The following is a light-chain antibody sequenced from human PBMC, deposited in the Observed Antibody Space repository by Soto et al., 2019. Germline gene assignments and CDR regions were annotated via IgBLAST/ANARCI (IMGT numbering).Light chain of an antibody. Sequence: IQLTQSPSSLSASVGDRDTITCRASQGISSYLAWYQQKPGKAPKLLIYAASTLQRGVPSRFSGSGSGTDFTLTISSLQPEDFATYYCQQLNSYLWTFGQGTKVEIK. CDR2: AAS. V-gene: IGKV1-9*01. J-gene: IGKJ1*01. CDR3: QQLNSYLWT. CDR1: QGISSY.